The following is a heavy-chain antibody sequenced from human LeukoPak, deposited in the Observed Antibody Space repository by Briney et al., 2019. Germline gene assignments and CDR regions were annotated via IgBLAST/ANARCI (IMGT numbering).Heavy chain of an antibody. CDR1: GGSISSYY. D-gene: IGHD3-22*01. J-gene: IGHJ4*02. V-gene: IGHV4-59*08. Sequence: PSETLSLTCTVSGGSISSYYWSWIRQPPGKGLEWIGYIYNSGSTNYNPSLKSRVTISVDTSKNQFSLKLSSVTAADTAVYFCAREDYYNSGGYYLDYWGQGTLVTVSS. CDR3: AREDYYNSGGYYLDY. CDR2: IYNSGST.